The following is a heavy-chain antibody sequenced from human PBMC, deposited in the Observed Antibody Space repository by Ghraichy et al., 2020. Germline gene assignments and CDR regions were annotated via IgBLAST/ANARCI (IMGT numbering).Heavy chain of an antibody. D-gene: IGHD2-2*01. J-gene: IGHJ6*02. CDR3: ARLAVVVPAAITYYYYGMDV. Sequence: ESLNISCAVYGGSFSGYYWSWIRQPPGKGLEWIGEINHSGSTNYNPSLKSRVTISVDTSKNQFSLKLSSVTAADTAVYYCARLAVVVPAAITYYYYGMDVWGQGTTVTVSS. CDR1: GGSFSGYY. V-gene: IGHV4-34*01. CDR2: INHSGST.